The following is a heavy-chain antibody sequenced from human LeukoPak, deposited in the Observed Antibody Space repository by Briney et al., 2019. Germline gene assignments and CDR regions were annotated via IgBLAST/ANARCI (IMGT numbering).Heavy chain of an antibody. D-gene: IGHD2-2*01. CDR1: GYSFTSYW. Sequence: GESLKISCKGSGYSFTSYWIGWVRQMPGKGLEWMGIIYPGDSETRYSPSFQGQVTISADKSISTAYLQWSSLKASDTAMYYCARSYCSSTSCYWGFDYWGQGTLVTVSS. CDR3: ARSYCSSTSCYWGFDY. CDR2: IYPGDSET. J-gene: IGHJ4*02. V-gene: IGHV5-51*01.